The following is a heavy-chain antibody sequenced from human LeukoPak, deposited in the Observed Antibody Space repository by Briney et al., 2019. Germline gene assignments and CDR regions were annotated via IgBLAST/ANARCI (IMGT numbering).Heavy chain of an antibody. CDR3: ARAGSAWYTPDY. D-gene: IGHD6-13*01. V-gene: IGHV3-11*04. CDR1: GFTFSNYY. CDR2: ISSSGSAI. J-gene: IGHJ4*02. Sequence: NPGGSLRLSCAASGFTFSNYYMNWIRQAPGKGLEWVSYISSSGSAIYYADSVKGRFTISRDNAENSLYLQMNSLRAEDTAVYYCARAGSAWYTPDYWGQGALVTVSS.